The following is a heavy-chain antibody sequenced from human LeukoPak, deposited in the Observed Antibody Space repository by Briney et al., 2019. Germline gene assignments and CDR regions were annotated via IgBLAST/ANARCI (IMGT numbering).Heavy chain of an antibody. D-gene: IGHD3-16*01. CDR2: IYYSGST. CDR3: ARDLGSLNYAMDV. Sequence: SETLSLTCTVSGGSISSSSYYWGWIRQPPGKGLEWIGSIYYSGSTYYNPSLKSRVTISVDTSKNQFSLKLSSVTAADTAVYYCARDLGSLNYAMDVWGQGTTVTVSS. CDR1: GGSISSSSYY. V-gene: IGHV4-39*02. J-gene: IGHJ6*02.